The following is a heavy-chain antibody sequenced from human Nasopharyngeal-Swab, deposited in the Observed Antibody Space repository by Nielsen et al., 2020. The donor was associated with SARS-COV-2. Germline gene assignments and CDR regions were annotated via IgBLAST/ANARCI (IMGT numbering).Heavy chain of an antibody. Sequence: SVKVSCKASGFTFTSSAVQWVRQARGQRLEWIGWIVVGSGNTNYAQKFQERVTITRDMSTSTAYMELSSLRSEDTAVYYCARDTRPGWSWFDPWGQGTLVTVSS. D-gene: IGHD3-3*01. CDR3: ARDTRPGWSWFDP. V-gene: IGHV1-58*01. J-gene: IGHJ5*02. CDR2: IVVGSGNT. CDR1: GFTFTSSA.